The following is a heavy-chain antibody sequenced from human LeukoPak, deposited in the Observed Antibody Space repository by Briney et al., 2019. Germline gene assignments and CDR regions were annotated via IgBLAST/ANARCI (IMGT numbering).Heavy chain of an antibody. CDR3: ARAGTTVILDY. Sequence: PGRSLRLSCAASGFTFSSYGMHWVRQAPGKGLEWVAVISYDGSNKYYADSVKGRFTISRDNSKNTLYLQMNSLRAEDTAVYYCARAGTTVILDYWGQGTLVTVSS. J-gene: IGHJ4*02. V-gene: IGHV3-30*03. D-gene: IGHD4-17*01. CDR1: GFTFSSYG. CDR2: ISYDGSNK.